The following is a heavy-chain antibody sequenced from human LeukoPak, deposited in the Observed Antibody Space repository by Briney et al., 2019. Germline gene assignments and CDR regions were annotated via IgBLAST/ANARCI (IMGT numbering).Heavy chain of an antibody. CDR2: IYYSGST. D-gene: IGHD6-25*01. V-gene: IGHV4-39*01. CDR3: ARHGSDSPPLIPPYNWFDP. Sequence: TSSETLSLTCTVSGGSIRSSSYYWGWIRQPPGKGLEWIGSIYYSGSTYYNPSLKSRVTISVDTSKNQFSLKLSSVTAADTAVYYCARHGSDSPPLIPPYNWFDPWGQGTLVTVSS. CDR1: GGSIRSSSYY. J-gene: IGHJ5*02.